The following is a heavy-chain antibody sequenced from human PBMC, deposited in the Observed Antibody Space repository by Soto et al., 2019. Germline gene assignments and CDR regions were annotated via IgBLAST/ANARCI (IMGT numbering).Heavy chain of an antibody. J-gene: IGHJ4*02. D-gene: IGHD5-12*01. CDR1: GFTFSSYW. V-gene: IGHV3-74*01. Sequence: PGGSLRLSCAASGFTFSSYWMHWVRQAPGKGLVWVSHINSDGSSISYADSVKGRFTISRDNAKNTAYLQMNSLKTEDTAVYYCARLTGDSGYDLDNWGQGTLVTVSS. CDR2: INSDGSSI. CDR3: ARLTGDSGYDLDN.